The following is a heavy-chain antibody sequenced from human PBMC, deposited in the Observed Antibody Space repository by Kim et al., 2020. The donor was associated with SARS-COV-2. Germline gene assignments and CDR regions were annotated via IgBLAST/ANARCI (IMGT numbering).Heavy chain of an antibody. CDR1: GFTFSSYE. V-gene: IGHV3-48*03. J-gene: IGHJ5*02. Sequence: GGSLRLSCAASGFTFSSYEMNWVRQAPGKGLEWVSYISSSGSTIYYADSVKGRFTISRDNAKNSLYLQMNSLRAEDTAVYYCGGGKKVWSGYYPNHWFDPWGQGTLVTVSS. CDR3: GGGKKVWSGYYPNHWFDP. D-gene: IGHD3-3*01. CDR2: ISSSGSTI.